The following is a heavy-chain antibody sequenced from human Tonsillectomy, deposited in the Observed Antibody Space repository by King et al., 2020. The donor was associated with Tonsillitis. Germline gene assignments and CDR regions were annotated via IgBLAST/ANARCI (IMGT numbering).Heavy chain of an antibody. Sequence: VQLVESGGGLVQPGGSLRLSCAASGFTFSSYAMSWVRQAPGKGLEWVSAISGSGGSTYYADSVKGRFTISRDNSKNTLYLQMNSLRAEDTALYYCAKDVRVGGYYGSGSYADYWGQGTLVTVSS. CDR3: AKDVRVGGYYGSGSYADY. J-gene: IGHJ4*02. CDR2: ISGSGGST. CDR1: GFTFSSYA. V-gene: IGHV3-23*04. D-gene: IGHD3-10*01.